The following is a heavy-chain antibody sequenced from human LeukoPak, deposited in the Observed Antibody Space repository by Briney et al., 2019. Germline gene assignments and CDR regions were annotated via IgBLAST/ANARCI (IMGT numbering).Heavy chain of an antibody. J-gene: IGHJ4*02. V-gene: IGHV3-7*01. CDR1: GFTFSSYW. CDR2: IKQDGSEK. Sequence: PGGSLRLSCAASGFTFSSYWMSWVRQAPGKGLEWVANIKQDGSEKYYVDSVKGRFTISRDNAKNSLYLQMNSLRAEDTAVYYCARVSLSYCSSTSCGFDYWGQGTLVTVSS. CDR3: ARVSLSYCSSTSCGFDY. D-gene: IGHD2-2*01.